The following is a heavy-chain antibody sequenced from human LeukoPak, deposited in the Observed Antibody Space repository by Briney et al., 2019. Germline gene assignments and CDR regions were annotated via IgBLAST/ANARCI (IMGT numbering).Heavy chain of an antibody. J-gene: IGHJ4*02. D-gene: IGHD3-10*01. V-gene: IGHV3-21*01. CDR1: GFTFSTYS. CDR2: ITSASNYI. Sequence: GGSLRLSCAASGFTFSTYSMTWVRQAPGKGLEWVSSITSASNYIYYADSVKGRFTISRDSAQNSLYLQMNSLRAEDTAVYYCARDSSMFRGVINYWGQGTLVTVSS. CDR3: ARDSSMFRGVINY.